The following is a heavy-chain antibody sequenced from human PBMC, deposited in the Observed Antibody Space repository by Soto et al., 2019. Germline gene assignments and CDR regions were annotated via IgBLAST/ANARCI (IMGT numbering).Heavy chain of an antibody. CDR2: IIPIFGTA. CDR1: GGTFSSYA. Sequence: SVKVSCKASGGTFSSYAISWVRQAPGQGLEWMGGIIPIFGTANYAQKFQGRVTITADESTSTAYMELSSLRSEDTAVYYCARGTSIAVAGRESFQHWGQGTLVTVSS. D-gene: IGHD6-19*01. J-gene: IGHJ1*01. CDR3: ARGTSIAVAGRESFQH. V-gene: IGHV1-69*13.